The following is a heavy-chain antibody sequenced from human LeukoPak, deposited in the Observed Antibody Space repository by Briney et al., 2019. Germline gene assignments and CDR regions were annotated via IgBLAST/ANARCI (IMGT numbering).Heavy chain of an antibody. D-gene: IGHD3-3*01. CDR1: GFPFSSYW. Sequence: GGSLRLSCAASGFPFSSYWMSWVRQAPGKGLEWVANINQDGGEKYYVDSVKGRFTISRDNAKNSLYLQMNSLRAEDTAVYYCARVAKTDYDFWSGYYRDYWGQGTLVTVSS. J-gene: IGHJ4*02. V-gene: IGHV3-7*01. CDR3: ARVAKTDYDFWSGYYRDY. CDR2: INQDGGEK.